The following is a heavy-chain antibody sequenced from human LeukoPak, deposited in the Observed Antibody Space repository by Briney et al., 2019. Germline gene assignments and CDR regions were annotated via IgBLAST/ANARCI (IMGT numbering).Heavy chain of an antibody. Sequence: GRSLRLSCATSGFTFSSYAMSWVRQAPGKGLEWVSAINCSGGSTYYADSVKGRFTISRDNSKNTLYLQMNSLRAEDTAVYYCAKFPRIAFLEWLLYRYNYWGQGTLVTVSS. D-gene: IGHD3-3*02. J-gene: IGHJ4*02. CDR1: GFTFSSYA. V-gene: IGHV3-23*01. CDR2: INCSGGST. CDR3: AKFPRIAFLEWLLYRYNY.